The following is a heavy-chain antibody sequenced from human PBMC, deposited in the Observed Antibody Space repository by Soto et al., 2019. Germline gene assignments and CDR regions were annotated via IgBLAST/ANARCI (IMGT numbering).Heavy chain of an antibody. CDR2: VLGSGSAT. D-gene: IGHD3-16*01. Sequence: GGSLRLSCAASGFIFSNYAMSWVRQAPGKGLEWVSGVLGSGSATYYTDSVKGRFTISRDNSGNSLYLQMNSLRAEDTAVYYCARGKIVGFGYYFDYWGQGTLVTVS. V-gene: IGHV3-23*01. J-gene: IGHJ4*02. CDR1: GFIFSNYA. CDR3: ARGKIVGFGYYFDY.